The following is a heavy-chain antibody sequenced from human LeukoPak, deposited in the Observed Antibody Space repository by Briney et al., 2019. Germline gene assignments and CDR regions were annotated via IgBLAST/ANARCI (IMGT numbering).Heavy chain of an antibody. CDR1: GFTFSSYA. CDR3: AKNGQITMATIVDY. D-gene: IGHD5-24*01. V-gene: IGHV3-23*01. CDR2: ISGSGGST. Sequence: GGSLRLSCAASGFTFSSYAMSWVRQAPGKGLEWVSAISGSGGSTYYADSVKGRFTISRDNSKNTLYLQMNSLRAEDTAVYYCAKNGQITMATIVDYWGQGTLVTVSP. J-gene: IGHJ4*02.